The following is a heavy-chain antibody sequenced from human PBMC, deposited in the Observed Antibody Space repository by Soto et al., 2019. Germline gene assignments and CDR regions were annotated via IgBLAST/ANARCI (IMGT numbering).Heavy chain of an antibody. J-gene: IGHJ5*02. CDR1: GGSISSSSYY. V-gene: IGHV4-39*01. CDR2: IYYSGST. Sequence: QLQLQESGPGLVKPSETLSLTCTVSGGSISSSSYYWGWIRQPPGKGLEWIGSIYYSGSTYYNPSLKCRVTMSVDTSKSQFCLKLGSVTAAATAVYYCARRYSGYDSPEGVWFDPWGQGTLVAVSS. CDR3: ARRYSGYDSPEGVWFDP. D-gene: IGHD5-12*01.